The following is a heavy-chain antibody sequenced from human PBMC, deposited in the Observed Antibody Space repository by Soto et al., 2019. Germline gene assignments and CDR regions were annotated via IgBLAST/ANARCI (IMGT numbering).Heavy chain of an antibody. J-gene: IGHJ4*02. CDR1: GGSFSGYY. CDR3: ARHGGYYFDY. D-gene: IGHD3-16*01. Sequence: SETLSLTCAVYGGSFSGYYWSWIRQPPGKGLEWIGEIGHSGGTVYNPSLESRVTISEDSSNNQFSLKLNSVTAADTAVYYCARHGGYYFDYWRQGAPVTVS. V-gene: IGHV4-34*01. CDR2: IGHSGGT.